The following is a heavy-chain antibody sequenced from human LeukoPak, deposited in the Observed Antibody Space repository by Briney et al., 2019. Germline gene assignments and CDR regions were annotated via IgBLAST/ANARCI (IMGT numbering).Heavy chain of an antibody. Sequence: SVKVSCKASGGTFSSYAISWVRQAPGQGLEWMGRIIPILGIANYAQKFQGRVTITADKSTSTAYMELSSLRSEDTAVYYCARSPVDDSSGWYEGRCFDPWGQGTLVTVSS. CDR3: ARSPVDDSSGWYEGRCFDP. V-gene: IGHV1-69*04. CDR2: IIPILGIA. D-gene: IGHD6-19*01. CDR1: GGTFSSYA. J-gene: IGHJ5*02.